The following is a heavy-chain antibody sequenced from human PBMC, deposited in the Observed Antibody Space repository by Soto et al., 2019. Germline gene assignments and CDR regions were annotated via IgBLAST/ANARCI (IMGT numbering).Heavy chain of an antibody. Sequence: QITLKESGPTLVKPTQTLTLTSTFSGFSLSSTRMAVGWIRQPPGKALEWLALIYWDDDKRYSTFLKSRLTFTKDTSKNHVVLTMSNMDPVETARYSCTHIVVAGLGYYFDYWGQGTLVTVSS. CDR1: GFSLSSTRMA. CDR2: IYWDDDK. D-gene: IGHD6-19*01. J-gene: IGHJ4*02. CDR3: THIVVAGLGYYFDY. V-gene: IGHV2-5*02.